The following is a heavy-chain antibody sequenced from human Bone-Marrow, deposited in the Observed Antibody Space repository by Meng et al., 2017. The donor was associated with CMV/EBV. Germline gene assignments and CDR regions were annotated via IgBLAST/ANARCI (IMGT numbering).Heavy chain of an antibody. Sequence: GESLKISCVASGFTFSSYWMDWVRQAPGKGLEWVANIKQDGNEKYYVDSVKGRFTISRDNSKNTLYLQMNSLRAEDTAVYYCARSYGRFLEWLLAYIFDYWGQGTLVTVSS. J-gene: IGHJ4*02. D-gene: IGHD3-3*01. V-gene: IGHV3-7*01. CDR1: GFTFSSYW. CDR2: IKQDGNEK. CDR3: ARSYGRFLEWLLAYIFDY.